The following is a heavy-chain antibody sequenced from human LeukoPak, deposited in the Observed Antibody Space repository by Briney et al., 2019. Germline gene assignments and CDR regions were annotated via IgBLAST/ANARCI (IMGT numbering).Heavy chain of an antibody. CDR3: ARRRYYYGSGSYYNVGYYYYMDV. Sequence: SETLSLTCAVYGGSFSGYYWSWIRQPPGKGLEWIGEINHSGSTNYNPSLKSRVTISVDTSKNQFSLKLSSVTAADTAVYYCARRRYYYGSGSYYNVGYYYYMDVWGKGTTVTISS. CDR2: INHSGST. CDR1: GGSFSGYY. D-gene: IGHD3-10*01. V-gene: IGHV4-34*01. J-gene: IGHJ6*03.